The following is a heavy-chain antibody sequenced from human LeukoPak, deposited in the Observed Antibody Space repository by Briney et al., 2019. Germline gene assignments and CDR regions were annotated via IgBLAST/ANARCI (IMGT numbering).Heavy chain of an antibody. V-gene: IGHV3-30*18. CDR1: GFTPYIFG. J-gene: IGHJ3*01. D-gene: IGHD4-17*01. CDR2: ILYDGRYT. CDR3: AKDQGDYPTGAPSGAFDL. Sequence: GGSLRLSCADSGFTPYIFGMYWVPQGLGKGLECVADILYDGRYTYYAHSVKGRFTISTDTTTNTLLLQMNSLRAEDPALYYCAKDQGDYPTGAPSGAFDLWGEGTMVTVSS.